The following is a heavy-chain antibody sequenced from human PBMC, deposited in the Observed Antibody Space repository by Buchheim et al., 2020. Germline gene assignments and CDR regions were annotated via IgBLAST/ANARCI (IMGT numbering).Heavy chain of an antibody. Sequence: QVQLVESGGGVVQPGRSLRLSCAASGFTFSSYAMHWVRQAPGKGLEWVAVISYDGSNKYYADSVKGRFTISRDNSKNMLYLQMNSLRAEDTAVYYCARDRGGPYYYDSSGYIKGFDPWGQGTL. CDR3: ARDRGGPYYYDSSGYIKGFDP. D-gene: IGHD3-22*01. J-gene: IGHJ5*02. V-gene: IGHV3-30*04. CDR2: ISYDGSNK. CDR1: GFTFSSYA.